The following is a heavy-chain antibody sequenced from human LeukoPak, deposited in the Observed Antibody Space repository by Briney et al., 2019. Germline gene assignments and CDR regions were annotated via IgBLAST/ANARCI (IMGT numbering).Heavy chain of an antibody. J-gene: IGHJ4*02. CDR2: INPNSGDT. D-gene: IGHD3-16*01. CDR1: GYTFTGYY. Sequence: GASVKVSCKASGYTFTGYYMHWVRQAPGQGLEWMGWINPNSGDTNYAQKFQGRVTMARDTSISTACMELSRLRSGDTAVYYCARVRYRLAETYIDYWGQGTLVTVSS. V-gene: IGHV1-2*02. CDR3: ARVRYRLAETYIDY.